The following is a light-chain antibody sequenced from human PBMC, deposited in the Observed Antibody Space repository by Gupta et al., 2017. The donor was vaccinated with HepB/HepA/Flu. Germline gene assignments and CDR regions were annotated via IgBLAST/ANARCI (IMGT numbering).Light chain of an antibody. CDR3: QSADNSGSFRV. CDR1: ALSKQY. J-gene: IGLJ3*02. Sequence: SYELTQPPSVSVSPRQTARITCSGDALSKQYAYWYQQRPGQAPVLVIYEDTERPSGIPERFSGSSSGTTATLTISGVQADDEADYYCQSADNSGSFRVFGGGTKLTVL. V-gene: IGLV3-25*03. CDR2: EDT.